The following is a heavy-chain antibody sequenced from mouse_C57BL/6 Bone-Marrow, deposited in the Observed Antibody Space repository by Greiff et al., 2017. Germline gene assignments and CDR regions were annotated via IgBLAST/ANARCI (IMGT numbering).Heavy chain of an antibody. CDR1: GYTFTSYG. Sequence: QVQLKESGAELARPGASVKLSCKASGYTFTSYGISWVKQRTGQGLEWIGEIYPRSGNTYYNEKFKGKATLTADKSSSTAYMELLSLTSEDSAVYFCAVTTVVANWYFDVWGTGTTVTVSS. V-gene: IGHV1-81*01. CDR3: AVTTVVANWYFDV. CDR2: IYPRSGNT. J-gene: IGHJ1*03. D-gene: IGHD1-1*01.